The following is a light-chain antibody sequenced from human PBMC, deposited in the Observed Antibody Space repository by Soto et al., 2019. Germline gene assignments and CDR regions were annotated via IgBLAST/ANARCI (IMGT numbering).Light chain of an antibody. CDR1: QPLLHSNGFNY. J-gene: IGKJ2*02. CDR2: LGS. V-gene: IGKV2-28*01. Sequence: DVAMTQSPLSLPVPPGEPASISCRSSQPLLHSNGFNYLDWYLQRPGQSPQLLIFLGSTRASGVPDRFSGSGSGTDFTLKISRVEAEDVGVYYCMQALQSPRTFGQGTKLEIK. CDR3: MQALQSPRT.